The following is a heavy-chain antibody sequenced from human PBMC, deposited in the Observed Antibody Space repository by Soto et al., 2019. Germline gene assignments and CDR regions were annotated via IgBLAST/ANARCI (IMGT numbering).Heavy chain of an antibody. CDR3: AHSWGFGELLPKPRPPHNWFDP. D-gene: IGHD3-10*01. J-gene: IGHJ5*02. CDR1: GFSLSTSGVG. CDR2: IYWDDDK. V-gene: IGHV2-5*02. Sequence: SGPTLVNPTQTLTLTCTFSGFSLSTSGVGVGWIRQPPGKALEWLALIYWDDDKRYSPSLKSRLTITKDTSKNQVVLTMTNMDPVDTAIYYCAHSWGFGELLPKPRPPHNWFDPWGQGTWSPSPQ.